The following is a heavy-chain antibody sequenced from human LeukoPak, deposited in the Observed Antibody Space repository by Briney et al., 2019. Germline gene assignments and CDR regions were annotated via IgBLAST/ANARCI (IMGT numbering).Heavy chain of an antibody. V-gene: IGHV1-24*01. CDR2: FDPEDGET. J-gene: IGHJ4*02. CDR3: ATANYGGDIDY. Sequence: ASVKVSCKVSGYTLTELSMHWVRQAPGKGLEWMGGFDPEDGETISAKKFQGRVTMTEDTSTDTAYMELSSLRSEDAAVYYCATANYGGDIDYWGQGTLVTVSS. CDR1: GYTLTELS. D-gene: IGHD4-23*01.